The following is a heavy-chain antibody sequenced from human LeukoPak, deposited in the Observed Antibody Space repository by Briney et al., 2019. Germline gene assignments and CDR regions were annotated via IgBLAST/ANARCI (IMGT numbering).Heavy chain of an antibody. J-gene: IGHJ4*02. V-gene: IGHV3-11*04. Sequence: GGSLRLSCAASGFTFSDYYMSWIRQAPGKGLEWVSYISSSGSTIYYADSLKGRFTISRDNAKNSLYLQMNSLRAEDTAVYYCARDVGYFGSGSYPDYFDYWGQGILVTVSS. CDR1: GFTFSDYY. CDR3: ARDVGYFGSGSYPDYFDY. CDR2: ISSSGSTI. D-gene: IGHD3-10*01.